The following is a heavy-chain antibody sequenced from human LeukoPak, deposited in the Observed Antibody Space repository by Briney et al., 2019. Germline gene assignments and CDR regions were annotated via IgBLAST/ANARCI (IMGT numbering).Heavy chain of an antibody. CDR1: GGSISSYY. V-gene: IGHV4-59*01. CDR3: ARGYYDILTGYYANWFDP. J-gene: IGHJ5*02. D-gene: IGHD3-9*01. CDR2: IYYSGST. Sequence: PSETLSLTCTVSGGSISSYYWSWIRQPPGKGLEWIGYIYYSGSTNYNPSLKSRVTISVDMSKNQFSLKLSSVTAADTAVYYCARGYYDILTGYYANWFDPRGQGTLVTVSS.